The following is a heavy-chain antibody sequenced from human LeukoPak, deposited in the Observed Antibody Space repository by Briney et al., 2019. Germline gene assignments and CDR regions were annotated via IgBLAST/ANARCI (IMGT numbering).Heavy chain of an antibody. CDR1: GGSISSRDYC. CDR3: ARDIVGTTAGGDYYGIDV. J-gene: IGHJ6*02. V-gene: IGHV4-30-4*01. Sequence: SETLSLTCTVSGGSISSRDYCWNWIRQPPGKGLEWIGSIYHNGNTFYKASLKRRASVSLDTSKHQFSLKLTSVTAADTAVYYCARDIVGTTAGGDYYGIDVWGQGTTVTVSS. CDR2: IYHNGNT. D-gene: IGHD1-26*01.